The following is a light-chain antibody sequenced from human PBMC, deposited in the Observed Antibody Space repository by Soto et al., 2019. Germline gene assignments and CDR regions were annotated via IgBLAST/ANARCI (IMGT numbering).Light chain of an antibody. V-gene: IGKV1-12*01. J-gene: IGKJ5*01. CDR2: SAS. CDR1: QDIGNW. CDR3: QQAKSFPIT. Sequence: DIQVTQSPPSMAASVVYRVTITCRASQDIGNWMTWYQQKPGKAPKLLIYSASTLVRGVPSRFSGSGSGTEFTLTISGLQPEDSLTYYCQQAKSFPITFGQGTRLEIK.